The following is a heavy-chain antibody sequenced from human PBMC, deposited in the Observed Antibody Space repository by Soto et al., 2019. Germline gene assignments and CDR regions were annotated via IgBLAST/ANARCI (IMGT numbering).Heavy chain of an antibody. CDR2: IYPGDSDT. D-gene: IGHD3-10*01. Sequence: GESLKISCKGSGYSFTSYWIGRVRQLPGKGLEWMGIIYPGDSDTRYSPSFQGQVTISADKSISTAYLQWSSLRASDTAMHYCARLESYGSGSYYILIYYYYGTDVWGQGTTVTVSS. J-gene: IGHJ6*02. V-gene: IGHV5-51*01. CDR1: GYSFTSYW. CDR3: ARLESYGSGSYYILIYYYYGTDV.